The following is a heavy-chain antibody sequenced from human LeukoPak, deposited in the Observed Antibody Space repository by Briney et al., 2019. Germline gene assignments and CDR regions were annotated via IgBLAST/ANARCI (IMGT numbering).Heavy chain of an antibody. J-gene: IGHJ1*01. V-gene: IGHV3-21*04. CDR3: ATQPESYGDSASYFHH. D-gene: IGHD4-17*01. CDR1: GFTFSSYT. Sequence: PGGSLRLSCEASGFTFSSYTMHWVRQAPGKGLEWVSSITGSSNYIYYGDSMKGRFTISRDNAGNSVYLQMNSLRAEDTAVYYCATQPESYGDSASYFHHWGQGTLVTVSS. CDR2: ITGSSNYI.